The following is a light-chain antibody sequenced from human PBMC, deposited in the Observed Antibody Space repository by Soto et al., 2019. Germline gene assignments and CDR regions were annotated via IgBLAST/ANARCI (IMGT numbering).Light chain of an antibody. CDR2: EVS. CDR3: SSYANTDTWV. Sequence: QSVLTQPASVSGSPGQSVTISCTGSSSDIGGYNYVSWYQQDPGKAPKLIIYEVSNRPSGISNRFSASKSGNTASLTISGLQTEDETDYYCSSYANTDTWVFGGGTKLTVL. CDR1: SSDIGGYNY. J-gene: IGLJ3*02. V-gene: IGLV2-14*01.